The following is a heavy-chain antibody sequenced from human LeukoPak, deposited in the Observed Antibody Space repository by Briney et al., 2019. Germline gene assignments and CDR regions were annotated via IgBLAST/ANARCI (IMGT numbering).Heavy chain of an antibody. J-gene: IGHJ4*02. CDR3: ARDPGYCSSTSCYSYYFDC. Sequence: GRSLRLSCAASGFTFSNYDMHCVRQAPGKGLEWVAVIWYDGNNKYYADSVKGRFTISRDNSKKMVYLQMNSLRAEDTAVYYCARDPGYCSSTSCYSYYFDCWGQGTLVTVSS. CDR1: GFTFSNYD. CDR2: IWYDGNNK. D-gene: IGHD2-2*01. V-gene: IGHV3-33*01.